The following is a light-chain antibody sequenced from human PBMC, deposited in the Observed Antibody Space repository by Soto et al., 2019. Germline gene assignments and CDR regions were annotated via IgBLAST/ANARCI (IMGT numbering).Light chain of an antibody. CDR2: WAS. CDR3: QQYYRTPAT. CDR1: QSILYSSDNKNC. Sequence: DIVMTQSPDSLAVSLGERAAINCKSSQSILYSSDNKNCLAWYQQKPGQAPKLLIYWASTRESGVPDRFSGSGSGTDFTLTISSLQAEDVAVYYCQQYYRTPATFGQGTKVDIK. J-gene: IGKJ1*01. V-gene: IGKV4-1*01.